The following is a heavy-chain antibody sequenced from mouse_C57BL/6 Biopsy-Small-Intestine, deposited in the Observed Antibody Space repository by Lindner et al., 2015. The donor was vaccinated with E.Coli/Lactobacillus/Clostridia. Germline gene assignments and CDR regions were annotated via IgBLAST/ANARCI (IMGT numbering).Heavy chain of an antibody. J-gene: IGHJ4*01. CDR1: GYTFADYN. CDR3: ARESIYYALDY. Sequence: VQLQESGPELVKPGASVKISCKASGYTFADYNLDWVKQSHGKSLEWIGNIFPHNGGTDYNQKFRNRATLTVDKSSSTAYMELHSLTSEDSAVYFCARESIYYALDYWGQGTSVTVSS. D-gene: IGHD2-10*02. CDR2: IFPHNGGT. V-gene: IGHV1-18*01.